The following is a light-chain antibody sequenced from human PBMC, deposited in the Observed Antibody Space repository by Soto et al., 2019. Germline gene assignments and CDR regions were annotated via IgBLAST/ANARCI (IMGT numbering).Light chain of an antibody. J-gene: IGLJ2*01. V-gene: IGLV1-40*01. Sequence: QSVLTQPPSMSGAPGQRGTISCTGSSSNIGAGYDVHWYQQLPGTPPKLLIYLNNDRPSGVPDRFSGSKSVTSASLAITGLRADDEAVYYCQSSDNSLPGLVIFGGGTKLTVL. CDR3: QSSDNSLPGLVI. CDR1: SSNIGAGYD. CDR2: LNN.